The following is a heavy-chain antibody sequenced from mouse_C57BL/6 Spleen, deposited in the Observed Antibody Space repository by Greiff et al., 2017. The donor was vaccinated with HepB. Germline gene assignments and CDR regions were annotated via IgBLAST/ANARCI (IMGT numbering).Heavy chain of an antibody. V-gene: IGHV1-59*01. Sequence: VQLQQSGAELVRPGTSVKLSCKASGYTFTSYWMHWVKQRPGQGLEWIGVIDPSDSYTNYNQKFKGKATLTVDTSTSTAYMQLSSLTSEDSAVYYCARREFAITTVVAAYYARDYWGQGTSVTVSS. CDR1: GYTFTSYW. D-gene: IGHD1-1*01. CDR2: IDPSDSYT. CDR3: ARREFAITTVVAAYYARDY. J-gene: IGHJ4*01.